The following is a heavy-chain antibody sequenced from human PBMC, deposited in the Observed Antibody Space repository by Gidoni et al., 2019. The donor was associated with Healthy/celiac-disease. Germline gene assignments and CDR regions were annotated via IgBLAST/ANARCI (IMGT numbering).Heavy chain of an antibody. J-gene: IGHJ4*02. CDR2: ISYDGSNK. CDR3: AKGRPVYYDSSGYVDY. D-gene: IGHD3-22*01. Sequence: QVQLVESGGGVVQPGRSLRRSCAAPGFTFSSYGMHWVRQAPGKGLEWVAVISYDGSNKYYADSVKGRFTISRDNSKNTLYLQMNSLRAEDTAVYYCAKGRPVYYDSSGYVDYWGQGTLVTVSS. V-gene: IGHV3-30*18. CDR1: GFTFSSYG.